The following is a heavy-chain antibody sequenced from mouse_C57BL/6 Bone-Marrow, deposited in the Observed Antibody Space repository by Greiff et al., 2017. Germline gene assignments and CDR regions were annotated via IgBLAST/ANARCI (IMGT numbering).Heavy chain of an antibody. Sequence: QVQLKESGPELVKPGASVKISCKASGYAFSSSWMNWVKQRPGKGLEWIGRIYPGDGDTNYNGKFKGKATLTADKSSSTAYMQLSSLTSEDSAVYFCARDYYGSSLFAYWGQGILVTVSA. J-gene: IGHJ3*01. V-gene: IGHV1-82*01. CDR1: GYAFSSSW. D-gene: IGHD1-1*01. CDR3: ARDYYGSSLFAY. CDR2: IYPGDGDT.